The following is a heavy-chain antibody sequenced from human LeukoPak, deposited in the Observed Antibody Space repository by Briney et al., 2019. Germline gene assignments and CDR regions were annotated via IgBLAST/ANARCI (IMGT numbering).Heavy chain of an antibody. V-gene: IGHV3-30-3*01. CDR2: ISYDGSNK. D-gene: IGHD3-10*01. CDR3: AREPANYYGSGRGYFDY. CDR1: GFTFSSYA. J-gene: IGHJ4*02. Sequence: GGSLRLSCAASGFTFSSYAMHWVRQAPSKGLEWVGVISYDGSNKYYADSVKGRFTISRDNSKNTLYLQMNSLRAEDTAVYYCAREPANYYGSGRGYFDYWGQGTLVTVSS.